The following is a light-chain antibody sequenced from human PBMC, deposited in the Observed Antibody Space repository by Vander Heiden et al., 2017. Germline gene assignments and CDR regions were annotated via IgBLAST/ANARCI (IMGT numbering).Light chain of an antibody. CDR3: CSYAGDTTYV. V-gene: IGLV2-23*02. Sequence: QSAMTQPASVSGSPGRPVTISCTGTSSNVGNYNFVSLYRQHPGKAPNFLIYEVSKRPSGVSDRFSGSKSGNTASLTVSGLQAEDEADYYCCSYAGDTTYVFGTGTRVTVL. CDR2: EVS. J-gene: IGLJ1*01. CDR1: SSNVGNYNF.